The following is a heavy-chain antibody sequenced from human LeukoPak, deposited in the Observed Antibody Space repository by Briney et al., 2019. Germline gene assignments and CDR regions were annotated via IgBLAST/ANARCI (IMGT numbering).Heavy chain of an antibody. Sequence: SETLSLTCTVSGGSISSGDYYWSWIRQPPGKGLEWIGYIYYSGSTYYNPSLKSRVTISVDTSKNQFSLKLNSVTAADTAVYYCARDPWGWFGEGGFDYWGQGTLVTVSS. CDR1: GGSISSGDYY. D-gene: IGHD3-10*01. J-gene: IGHJ4*02. V-gene: IGHV4-30-4*08. CDR2: IYYSGST. CDR3: ARDPWGWFGEGGFDY.